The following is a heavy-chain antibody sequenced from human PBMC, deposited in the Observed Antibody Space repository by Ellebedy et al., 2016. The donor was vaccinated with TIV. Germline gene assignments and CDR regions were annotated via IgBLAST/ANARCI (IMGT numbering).Heavy chain of an antibody. J-gene: IGHJ5*02. CDR3: TTVYRYNYDSA. D-gene: IGHD5-18*01. Sequence: GESLKISCAASGFTFSNAWMNWVRQAPGKGLEWVGRIKSKTDGGAADYAAPVKGRFTISRDDSKNTLYLQMNSLKTEDTAVYFCTTVYRYNYDSAWGQGTLVTVSS. V-gene: IGHV3-15*01. CDR1: GFTFSNAW. CDR2: IKSKTDGGAA.